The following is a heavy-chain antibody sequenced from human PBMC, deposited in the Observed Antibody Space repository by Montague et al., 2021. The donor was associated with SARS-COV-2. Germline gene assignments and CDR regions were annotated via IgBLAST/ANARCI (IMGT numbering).Heavy chain of an antibody. V-gene: IGHV4-59*01. CDR2: IYYSGST. CDR1: GGSISRYY. CDR3: ARSRENYNILTGYPYYFGY. D-gene: IGHD3-9*01. J-gene: IGHJ4*02. Sequence: SETRSLTCTVSGGSISRYYWNWIRQPPGKGLEWIAYIYYSGSTNYNPSLKSRVTISVDTSKNQFSLKLSSVTAADTAVYYCARSRENYNILTGYPYYFGYWGQGTLVTVSS.